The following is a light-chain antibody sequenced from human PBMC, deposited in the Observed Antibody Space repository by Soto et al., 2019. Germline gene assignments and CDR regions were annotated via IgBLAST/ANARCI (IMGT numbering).Light chain of an antibody. CDR2: GAS. CDR3: QQYNNWPPFT. Sequence: EIVMTQSPATLSVSPGERVTLSCRASQSVSSSLAWYQQKPGQAPRLLICGASTRATGIPSRFSGSGSGTEFTLTISSLQSEDFAGYYCQQYNNWPPFTFGPGTKVDIK. J-gene: IGKJ3*01. CDR1: QSVSSS. V-gene: IGKV3-15*01.